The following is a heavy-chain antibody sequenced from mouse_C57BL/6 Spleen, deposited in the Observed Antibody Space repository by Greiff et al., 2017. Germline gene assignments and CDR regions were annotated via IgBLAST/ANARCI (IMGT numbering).Heavy chain of an antibody. J-gene: IGHJ1*03. CDR2: INYDGSST. D-gene: IGHD2-2*01. Sequence: EVNVVESEGGLVQPGSSMKLSCTASGFTFSDYYMAWVRQVPEKGLEWVANINYDGSSTYYLDSLKSRFIISRDNAKNILYLQMSSLKSEDTATYYCAREWGYDWYFDVWGTGTTVTVSS. CDR3: AREWGYDWYFDV. CDR1: GFTFSDYY. V-gene: IGHV5-16*01.